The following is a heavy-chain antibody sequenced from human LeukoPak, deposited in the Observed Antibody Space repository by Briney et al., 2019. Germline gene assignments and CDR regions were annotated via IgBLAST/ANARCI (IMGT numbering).Heavy chain of an antibody. CDR3: VRGYSFGPYGMDV. D-gene: IGHD2-15*01. CDR2: ISDSGGST. V-gene: IGHV3-64D*09. CDR1: GFPFSSYA. J-gene: IGHJ6*02. Sequence: GGSLRLSCSASGFPFSSYAMHWVRQAPGKGLEYVSAISDSGGSTYYADSVKGRFTISRDNSKNTPYLQMSSLRAEDAAVYFCVRGYSFGPYGMDVWGQGTTVTVSS.